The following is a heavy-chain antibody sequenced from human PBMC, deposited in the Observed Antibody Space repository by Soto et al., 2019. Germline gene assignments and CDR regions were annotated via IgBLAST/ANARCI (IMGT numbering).Heavy chain of an antibody. J-gene: IGHJ4*02. D-gene: IGHD3-10*01. CDR2: IYYTGGT. CDR3: ARQGYGSRTHFFDY. Sequence: SETLSLTCTVSGGSVTGYYWSWIRQSPGKGLECIGYIYYTGGTNYNPSLNSRVTISVDTSKNQLSLKLSSVTAADTAVYYCARQGYGSRTHFFDYWGQGTLVTVSS. V-gene: IGHV4-59*08. CDR1: GGSVTGYY.